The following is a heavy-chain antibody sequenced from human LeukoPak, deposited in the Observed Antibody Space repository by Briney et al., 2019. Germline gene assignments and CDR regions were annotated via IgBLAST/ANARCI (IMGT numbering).Heavy chain of an antibody. J-gene: IGHJ4*02. CDR2: IYYSGST. Sequence: SETLSLTCTVSGGSIGSSSYYWGWIRQPPGKGLEWIGSIYYSGSTYYNPSLKSRVTISVDTSKNQFSLKLSSVTAADTAVYYCARSITMVRGVISPFDYWGQGTLVTVSS. D-gene: IGHD3-10*01. CDR3: ARSITMVRGVISPFDY. V-gene: IGHV4-39*01. CDR1: GGSIGSSSYY.